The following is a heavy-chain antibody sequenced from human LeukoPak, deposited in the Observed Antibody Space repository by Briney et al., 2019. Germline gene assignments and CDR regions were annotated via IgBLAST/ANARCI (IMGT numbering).Heavy chain of an antibody. V-gene: IGHV4-59*01. CDR1: GGSITNYY. CDR2: IYNSGST. D-gene: IGHD3-9*01. J-gene: IGHJ4*02. CDR3: AEGTGYFDPFDY. Sequence: TETLSLTCTVSGGSITNYYWSWIRQPPGKGLEWIGYIYNSGSTNYNPSLKSRVTISVDTSKNQFSLKLSSVTAADTAVYYCAEGTGYFDPFDYWGQGTLVTVSS.